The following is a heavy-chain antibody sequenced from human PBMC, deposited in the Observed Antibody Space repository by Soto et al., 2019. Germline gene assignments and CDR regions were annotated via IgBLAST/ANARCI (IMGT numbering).Heavy chain of an antibody. D-gene: IGHD5-18*01. Sequence: SVKVSCKASGGTFSSYAISWVRQAPGQGLEWMGGIIPIFGTANYAQKFQGRVTITADESTSTAYMELSSLRSEDTAVYYCARGSFRDTAMAPGYFDYWGQGTLVTVSS. V-gene: IGHV1-69*13. CDR3: ARGSFRDTAMAPGYFDY. CDR1: GGTFSSYA. J-gene: IGHJ4*02. CDR2: IIPIFGTA.